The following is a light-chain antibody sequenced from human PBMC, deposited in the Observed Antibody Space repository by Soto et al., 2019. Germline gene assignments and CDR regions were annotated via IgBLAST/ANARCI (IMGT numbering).Light chain of an antibody. CDR3: SSYTSSTTPL. Sequence: QSVLTQPASVSGSPGQSITISCTGTSSDVGGYEFVSWYQQHPGKVPKLMIYEVTNRPSGVSNRFSGSKSGNTASLIISGLQPEDEADYYCSSYTSSTTPLFGNRTKATVL. V-gene: IGLV2-14*01. J-gene: IGLJ1*01. CDR2: EVT. CDR1: SSDVGGYEF.